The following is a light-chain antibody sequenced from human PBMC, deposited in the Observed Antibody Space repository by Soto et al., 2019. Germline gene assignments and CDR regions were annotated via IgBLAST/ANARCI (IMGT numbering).Light chain of an antibody. Sequence: ASVGDRVTITCRASQDIRTELGWYQQKPGNAPKLLIYATSILQSGVPSRFSGIGSGTDFTLTISSLQPEDFATYYCLQDYSYPRTFGQGTKWIS. CDR1: QDIRTE. J-gene: IGKJ1*01. V-gene: IGKV1-6*01. CDR3: LQDYSYPRT. CDR2: ATS.